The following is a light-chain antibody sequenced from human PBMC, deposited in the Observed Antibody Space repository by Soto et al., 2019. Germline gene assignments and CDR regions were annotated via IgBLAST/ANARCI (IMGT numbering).Light chain of an antibody. J-gene: IGKJ3*01. CDR2: GAS. V-gene: IGKV3-20*01. CDR3: QLYGRAPL. CDR1: QSIGSY. Sequence: EIVWTQSPGTLSLSPGEGATLSCRASQSIGSYLAWYQQKPGQSPRLLIYGASLRATGIPDRFSGSGSGTDFTLTIRSLEPEDFAVYYCQLYGRAPLFGPGTKVDIK.